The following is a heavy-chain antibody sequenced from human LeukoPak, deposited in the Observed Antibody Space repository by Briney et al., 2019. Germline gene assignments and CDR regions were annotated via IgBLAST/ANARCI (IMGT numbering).Heavy chain of an antibody. V-gene: IGHV4-39*01. CDR1: GGSISSSSYY. D-gene: IGHD2-2*01. CDR2: IYHSGST. CDR3: ARHLRAARYCGSSSCYDFDY. Sequence: SDTLSLTCTVSGGSISSSSYYWGWIRQPPGKGLEWIGSIYHSGSTYYNPSLKSRVTISVDTSKNQFSLKLSSVTATDTAVYYCARHLRAARYCGSSSCYDFDYWGQGTLVTVSS. J-gene: IGHJ4*02.